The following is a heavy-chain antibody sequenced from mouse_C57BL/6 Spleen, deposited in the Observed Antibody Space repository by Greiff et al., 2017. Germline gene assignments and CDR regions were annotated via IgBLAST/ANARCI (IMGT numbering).Heavy chain of an antibody. V-gene: IGHV1-52*01. J-gene: IGHJ1*03. CDR2: IDPSDSET. CDR1: GYTFTSYW. Sequence: QVQLQQPGAELVRPGSSVKLSCKASGYTFTSYWMHWVKQRPIQGLEWIGNIDPSDSETHYNQKFKDKATLTVDKSSSTAYMQLSSLTSEDSAVYYCARLDPYGVYWYFDVWGTGTTVTVSS. D-gene: IGHD1-1*02. CDR3: ARLDPYGVYWYFDV.